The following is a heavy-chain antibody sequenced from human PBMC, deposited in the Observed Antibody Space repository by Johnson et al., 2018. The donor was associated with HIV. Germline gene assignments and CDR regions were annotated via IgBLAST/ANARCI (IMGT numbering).Heavy chain of an antibody. CDR2: ITFNGGDT. CDR1: GFTFNTYG. D-gene: IGHD1-26*01. Sequence: VQLVESGGGMIRPGGSLRLSCAASGFTFNTYGMSWVRQPPGKGLEWVSLITFNGGDTAYSDSVKGRFTISRDNAKNSLYLQMNSLRAEDTALYYCAKGGDTTGYDSFDIWGQGTMVTVSS. J-gene: IGHJ3*02. CDR3: AKGGDTTGYDSFDI. V-gene: IGHV3-20*04.